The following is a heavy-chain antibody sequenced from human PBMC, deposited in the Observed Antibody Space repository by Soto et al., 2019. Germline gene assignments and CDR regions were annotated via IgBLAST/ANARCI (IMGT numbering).Heavy chain of an antibody. D-gene: IGHD6-19*01. CDR1: GFTFSSYT. V-gene: IGHV3-30-3*01. CDR3: ARGAVIAVAGTSFEY. CDR2: ISYDGSNK. Sequence: QVQLVESGGGVVQPGRSLRLSCAASGFTFSSYTMHWVRQAPGKGLEWVAAISYDGSNKYYADSVKGRFTISRDNSKNALDVQVNSLRGEDTAVYYRARGAVIAVAGTSFEYWGQGTLVTVSS. J-gene: IGHJ4*02.